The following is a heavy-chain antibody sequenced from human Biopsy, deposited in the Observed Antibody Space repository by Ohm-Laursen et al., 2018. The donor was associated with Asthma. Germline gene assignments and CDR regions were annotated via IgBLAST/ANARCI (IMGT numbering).Heavy chain of an antibody. CDR1: GFRFSDYG. CDR2: ISSGGGSR. J-gene: IGHJ3*01. CDR3: VKDTDEIRGYYTFEV. V-gene: IGHV3-23*01. D-gene: IGHD3-22*01. Sequence: GSLRLSCAASGFRFSDYGMNWVRQAPGKGLEWVASISSGGGSRDYADSVEGRFTISRDNSKNTVDLQMRSLRAEDTAIYYCVKDTDEIRGYYTFEVWGQGTMVTVSS.